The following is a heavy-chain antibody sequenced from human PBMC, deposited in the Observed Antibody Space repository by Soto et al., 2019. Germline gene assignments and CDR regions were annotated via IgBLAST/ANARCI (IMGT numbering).Heavy chain of an antibody. CDR1: GGSVSSGSYY. D-gene: IGHD3-3*01. V-gene: IGHV4-61*01. Sequence: PSETLSLTCTVSGGSVSSGSYYWSWIRQPPGKGLEWIGYIYYSGSTNYNPSLKGRVTISVDTSKNQFSLKLSSVTAADTAVYYCAREDAWSGYYFDYWGQGTLVTVS. CDR2: IYYSGST. J-gene: IGHJ4*02. CDR3: AREDAWSGYYFDY.